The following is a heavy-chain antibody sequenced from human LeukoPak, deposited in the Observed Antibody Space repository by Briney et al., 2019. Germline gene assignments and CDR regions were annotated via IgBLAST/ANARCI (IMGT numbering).Heavy chain of an antibody. CDR2: IIPIFGTA. J-gene: IGHJ4*02. CDR1: GGTFSSYA. D-gene: IGHD3-22*01. Sequence: GSSVKVSCKASGGTFSSYAISWVRQAPGQGLEWMGGIIPIFGTANYAQKFQGRVTITADESTSTAYMELSSLRSEDTAVYYCAREVPDYYDSSGYPLLAFDYWGQGTLVTVPS. V-gene: IGHV1-69*01. CDR3: AREVPDYYDSSGYPLLAFDY.